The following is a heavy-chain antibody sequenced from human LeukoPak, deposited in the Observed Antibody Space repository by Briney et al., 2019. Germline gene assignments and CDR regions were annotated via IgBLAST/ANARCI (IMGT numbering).Heavy chain of an antibody. Sequence: GGSLRLSCAASGIAVSSNYMTWVRQAPGKGLEWVSSLSDSGFSTYYADPVKGRFTISRDNSKNTLYLQMNSLRAEDTAFYYCARASGTYAKLDYWGQGTPVTVSS. J-gene: IGHJ4*02. D-gene: IGHD1-26*01. V-gene: IGHV3-23*01. CDR1: GIAVSSNY. CDR3: ARASGTYAKLDY. CDR2: LSDSGFST.